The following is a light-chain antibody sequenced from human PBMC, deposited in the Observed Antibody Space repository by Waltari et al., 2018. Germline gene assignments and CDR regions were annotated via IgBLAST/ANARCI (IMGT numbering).Light chain of an antibody. V-gene: IGKV3-20*01. CDR3: HQYATAPYT. CDR2: DAS. J-gene: IGKJ2*01. CDR1: QSSSTNY. Sequence: ELVLTQSPGTLSLSPGEAATLSCRASQSSSTNYLAWYQQKPGQAHRLLIYDASSRATGISDRFTASGSGTDFTLSISRLEPEDFAVYYCHQYATAPYTFGQGTNLEIK.